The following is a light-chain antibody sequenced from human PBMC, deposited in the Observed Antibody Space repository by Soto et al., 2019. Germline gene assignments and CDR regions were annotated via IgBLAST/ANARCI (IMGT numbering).Light chain of an antibody. CDR3: QSYDSSLSVVV. Sequence: QSALTQPPSVSGAPGQRVTISCTGSSSNIGAGYDVHWYQQLPGTAPKLLIYGNSNRPSGVPDRFSGSKSGTSASLAITGHQAEDEADYYCQSYDSSLSVVVFGGGTKLTVL. V-gene: IGLV1-40*01. CDR1: SSNIGAGYD. CDR2: GNS. J-gene: IGLJ2*01.